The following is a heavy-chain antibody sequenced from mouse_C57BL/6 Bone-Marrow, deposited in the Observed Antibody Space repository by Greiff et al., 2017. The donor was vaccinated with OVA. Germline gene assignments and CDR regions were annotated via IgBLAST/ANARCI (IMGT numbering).Heavy chain of an antibody. V-gene: IGHV5-17*01. J-gene: IGHJ3*01. Sequence: EVQRVESGGGLVKPGGSLKLSCAASGFTFSDYGMHWVRQAPEKGLEWVAYISSGSSTIYYADTVKGRFTISRDNAKNTLFLQMTSLRSEDTAMYDCARRWLLPWFAYWGQGTLVTVSA. CDR1: GFTFSDYG. CDR2: ISSGSSTI. CDR3: ARRWLLPWFAY. D-gene: IGHD2-3*01.